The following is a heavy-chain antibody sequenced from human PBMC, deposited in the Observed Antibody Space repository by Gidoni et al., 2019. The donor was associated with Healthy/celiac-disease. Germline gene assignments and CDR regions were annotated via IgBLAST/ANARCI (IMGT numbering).Heavy chain of an antibody. V-gene: IGHV1-69*01. D-gene: IGHD6-19*01. CDR3: AANAGIAVADPYYYYGMDV. Sequence: QVQLVQSGAEVKKPGSSVKVSCKASGGTFSSYAISWVRQAPGQGLEWMGGIIPIFGTANYAQKFQGRVTITADESTSTAYMELSSLRSEDTAVYYCAANAGIAVADPYYYYGMDVWGQGTTVTVSS. CDR2: IIPIFGTA. CDR1: GGTFSSYA. J-gene: IGHJ6*02.